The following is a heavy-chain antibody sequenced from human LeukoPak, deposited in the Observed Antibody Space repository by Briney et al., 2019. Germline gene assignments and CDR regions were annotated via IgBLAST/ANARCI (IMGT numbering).Heavy chain of an antibody. V-gene: IGHV4-59*01. CDR3: ARAPLGYCSGGSCYGYYYYYMDV. D-gene: IGHD2-15*01. CDR2: IYYSGST. J-gene: IGHJ6*03. CDR1: GGSISSYY. Sequence: SETLSLTCTVSGGSISSYYWSWIRQPPGKGLEGIGYIYYSGSTNYNPSLKSRVTISVDTSKNQFSLKLSSVTAADTAVYYCARAPLGYCSGGSCYGYYYYYMDVWGKGTTVTVSS.